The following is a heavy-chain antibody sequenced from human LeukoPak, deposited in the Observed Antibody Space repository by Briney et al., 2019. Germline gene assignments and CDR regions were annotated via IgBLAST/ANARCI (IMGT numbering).Heavy chain of an antibody. Sequence: GGSLRLSCAASGFTFSSYAMHWVRQAPGKGLEYVSAISSIGDSTFYANSVKGRFTISRDNSKNTLYLQMNSLRAEDTAVYYCARGGPAAGRFDYWGQGTLVTVSS. J-gene: IGHJ4*02. CDR2: ISSIGDST. CDR3: ARGGPAAGRFDY. V-gene: IGHV3-64*01. D-gene: IGHD6-13*01. CDR1: GFTFSSYA.